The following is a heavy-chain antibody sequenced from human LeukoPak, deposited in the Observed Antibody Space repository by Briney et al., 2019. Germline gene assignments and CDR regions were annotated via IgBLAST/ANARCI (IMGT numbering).Heavy chain of an antibody. D-gene: IGHD6-13*01. V-gene: IGHV4-39*07. CDR3: ARCGGGSSRFDP. J-gene: IGHJ5*02. Sequence: SSETLSLTCTVSGGSISSSSYYWGWIRQPPGKGLEWIGSIYYSGSTYYNPSLKSRVTISLDTSKNQFSLKLSSVTAVTAADTAVYYCARCGGGSSRFDPWGQGTLVTVSS. CDR1: GGSISSSSYY. CDR2: IYYSGST.